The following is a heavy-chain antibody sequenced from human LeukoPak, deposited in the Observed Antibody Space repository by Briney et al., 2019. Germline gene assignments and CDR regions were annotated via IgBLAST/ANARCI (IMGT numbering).Heavy chain of an antibody. Sequence: GASVRVSCKVSGSTLGKISIDWVRQAPGKGPEWMGSVGHEDGTTIHAQKFQGRFNMTVDTATDTAYMETSSLMSEDTAIYYCATGAIVFDYWGQGTLVTVSS. CDR1: GSTLGKIS. CDR2: VGHEDGTT. V-gene: IGHV1-24*01. D-gene: IGHD3-22*01. J-gene: IGHJ4*02. CDR3: ATGAIVFDY.